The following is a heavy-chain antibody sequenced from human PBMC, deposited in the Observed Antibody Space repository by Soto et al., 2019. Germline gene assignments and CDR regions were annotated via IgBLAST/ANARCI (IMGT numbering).Heavy chain of an antibody. CDR3: ARSTRDHAWGSYRYDAYYYYGMDV. Sequence: ASVKVSWKASGYTFTSYDINWVRQATGQGLEWMGWMNPNSGNTGYAQKFQGRVTMTRNTSISTAYMELSSLRSEDTAVYYCARSTRDHAWGSYRYDAYYYYGMDVWG. D-gene: IGHD3-16*02. V-gene: IGHV1-8*01. CDR1: GYTFTSYD. CDR2: MNPNSGNT. J-gene: IGHJ6*02.